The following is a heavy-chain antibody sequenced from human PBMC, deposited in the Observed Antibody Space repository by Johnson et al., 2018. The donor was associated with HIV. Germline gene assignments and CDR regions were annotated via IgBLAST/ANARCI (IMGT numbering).Heavy chain of an antibody. J-gene: IGHJ3*02. CDR3: ARGITMIAVVKGDAFDI. CDR1: GFTFDDYG. Sequence: VQLVESGGGVVRPGGSLRPSCAASGFTFDDYGLSWVRQAPGKGLAWVAVISYDGSSKFYPNSLTGRFSISRDNSKNTVYLQMNSLRTEDTAGYYCARGITMIAVVKGDAFDIWGQGTMVTVSS. V-gene: IGHV3-30*03. CDR2: ISYDGSSK. D-gene: IGHD3-22*01.